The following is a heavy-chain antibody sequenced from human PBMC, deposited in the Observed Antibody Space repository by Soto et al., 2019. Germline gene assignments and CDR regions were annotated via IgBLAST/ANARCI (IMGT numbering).Heavy chain of an antibody. CDR2: ISAYNGNP. Sequence: QVQLVQSGAEVKKPGDSVKVSCKASGYTFTSYGISWGRQAPGQGLEWMGWISAYNGNPNYAQKLQGRVTMTTDTSTSTEYMELRSLRSDDTDVEYCARELAAGNCDYWGQGTLVTVSS. V-gene: IGHV1-18*01. D-gene: IGHD6-13*01. CDR1: GYTFTSYG. CDR3: ARELAAGNCDY. J-gene: IGHJ4*02.